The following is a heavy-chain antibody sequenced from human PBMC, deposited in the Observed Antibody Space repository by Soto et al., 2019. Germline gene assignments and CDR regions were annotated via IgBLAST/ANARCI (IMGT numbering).Heavy chain of an antibody. Sequence: QVQLVESGGGLVKPGGSLRLSCAVSGFTFSDYYMTWIRQAPGKGLEWVSYISSSTSHTNYADSVKGRFTISRDNAKNSLFLPMNSLRAEDTAVYYCARGRGAAADYFDSWGQGTLVTVSS. CDR2: ISSSTSHT. V-gene: IGHV3-11*05. D-gene: IGHD6-13*01. CDR3: ARGRGAAADYFDS. CDR1: GFTFSDYY. J-gene: IGHJ4*02.